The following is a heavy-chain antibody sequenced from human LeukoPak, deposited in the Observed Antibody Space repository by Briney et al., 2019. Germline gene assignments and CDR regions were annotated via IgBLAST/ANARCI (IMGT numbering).Heavy chain of an antibody. D-gene: IGHD6-19*01. CDR1: GFTFSSYE. V-gene: IGHV3-48*03. CDR3: ARIAVAGSYYMDV. Sequence: GGSLRLSCEASGFTFSSYEMNWVRQAPGKGLEWVSYISSSGSTIYYADSVKGRFTISRDNAKNSLYLQMNSLRAEDTAVYYCARIAVAGSYYMDVWGKGTTVTISS. CDR2: ISSSGSTI. J-gene: IGHJ6*03.